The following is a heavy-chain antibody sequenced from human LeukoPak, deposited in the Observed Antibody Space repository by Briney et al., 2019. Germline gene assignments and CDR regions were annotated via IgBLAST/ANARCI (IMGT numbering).Heavy chain of an antibody. J-gene: IGHJ4*02. D-gene: IGHD4-17*01. CDR1: GGSISSYY. Sequence: SETLSLTCTVSGGSISSYYWSWIRQPPWKGLEWIGYIYYSGSTNYNPSLKSRVTISVDTSKNQFSLKLSSVTAADTAVYYCAIGVDYGTFDYWGQGTLVTVSS. V-gene: IGHV4-59*01. CDR2: IYYSGST. CDR3: AIGVDYGTFDY.